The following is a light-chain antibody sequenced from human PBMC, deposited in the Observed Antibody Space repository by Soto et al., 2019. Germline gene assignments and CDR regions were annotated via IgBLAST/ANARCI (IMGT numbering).Light chain of an antibody. CDR2: GAS. J-gene: IGKJ2*01. V-gene: IGKV3-20*01. CDR1: QSVRSKY. CDR3: QQFGDSPPAFT. Sequence: ESMLTQSPATLSLSPGERATLSCRASQSVRSKYLTWYQQKPGQAPRLLIYGASLRATSVPDRFSGSGSGTDFTLTISRLEPEDVAVYCCQQFGDSPPAFTFGQGTKLEI.